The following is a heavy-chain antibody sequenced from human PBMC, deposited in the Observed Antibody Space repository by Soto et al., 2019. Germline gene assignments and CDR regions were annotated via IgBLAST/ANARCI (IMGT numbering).Heavy chain of an antibody. V-gene: IGHV1-58*01. J-gene: IGHJ4*02. CDR2: IVVGSGNT. D-gene: IGHD3-22*01. CDR1: GFTFTSSA. CDR3: AAAPRYYYDSSGYWFDY. Sequence: SVKVSCKASGFTFTSSAVQWVRQARGQRLEWIGWIVVGSGNTNYAQKFQERVTITRDMSTSTAYMELSSLRSEDTAVYYCAAAPRYYYDSSGYWFDYWGQGTLVTVSS.